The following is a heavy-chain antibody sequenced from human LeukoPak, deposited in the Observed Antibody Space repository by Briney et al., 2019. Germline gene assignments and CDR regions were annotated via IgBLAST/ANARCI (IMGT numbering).Heavy chain of an antibody. D-gene: IGHD6-13*01. Sequence: PGGSLRLSCAASGFTFSSYWMSWVRQAPGKGLEWVANIKQDGSEKYYVDSVKGRFTISRDNAKNSLYLQMNSLRAEDTAVYYCARDGRQQLDGYFDYWGQGTLVTVSS. V-gene: IGHV3-7*01. CDR1: GFTFSSYW. CDR3: ARDGRQQLDGYFDY. J-gene: IGHJ4*02. CDR2: IKQDGSEK.